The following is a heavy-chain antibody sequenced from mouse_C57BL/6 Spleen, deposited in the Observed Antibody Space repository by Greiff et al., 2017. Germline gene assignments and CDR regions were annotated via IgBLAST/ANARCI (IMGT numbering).Heavy chain of an antibody. V-gene: IGHV1-15*01. D-gene: IGHD1-1*01. CDR3: TRAPLLITTVVASYYFDY. CDR2: IDPETGGT. J-gene: IGHJ2*01. CDR1: GYTFTDYE. Sequence: VKLMESGAELVRPGASVTLSCKASGYTFTDYEMHWVKQTPVHGLEWIGAIDPETGGTAYNQKFKGKAILTADKSSSTAYMELRSLTSEDSAVYYCTRAPLLITTVVASYYFDYWGQGTTLTVSS.